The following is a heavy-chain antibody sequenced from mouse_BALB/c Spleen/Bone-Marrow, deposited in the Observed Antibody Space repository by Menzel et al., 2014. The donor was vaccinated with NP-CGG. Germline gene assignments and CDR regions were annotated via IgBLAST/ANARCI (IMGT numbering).Heavy chain of an antibody. D-gene: IGHD3-1*01. V-gene: IGHV5-9-4*01. J-gene: IGHJ2*01. Sequence: EVQGVESGGGLVKPGGSLKLSCAASGFTFSYYAMSWVRQPPEKSLEWVAEISSGGSYTYYPDTVTGRFTISRDNAKNTLYLEMSSLRSEDTAMYYCARDSSGYFDYWGQGTTLTVSS. CDR1: GFTFSYYA. CDR3: ARDSSGYFDY. CDR2: ISSGGSYT.